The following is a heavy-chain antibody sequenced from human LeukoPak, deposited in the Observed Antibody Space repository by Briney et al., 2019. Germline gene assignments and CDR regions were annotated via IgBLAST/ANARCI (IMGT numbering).Heavy chain of an antibody. D-gene: IGHD3-22*01. CDR2: IYYSGST. Sequence: SETLSLTCTVSADSITSYYWSWIRQPPGKGLEWIAYIYYSGSTDYNPSLKSRVTISVGTSKNQFSLKLSSVTAADTAVYYCVRVGSYDSIGYYFDYWGQGTLVTVSS. CDR3: VRVGSYDSIGYYFDY. CDR1: ADSITSYY. V-gene: IGHV4-59*01. J-gene: IGHJ4*02.